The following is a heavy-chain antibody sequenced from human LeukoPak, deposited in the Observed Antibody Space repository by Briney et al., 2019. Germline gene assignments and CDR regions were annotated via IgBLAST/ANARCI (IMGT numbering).Heavy chain of an antibody. CDR3: ARTTVGQQLVLGGFDP. V-gene: IGHV1-18*01. CDR1: GYTFTSYG. D-gene: IGHD6-13*01. CDR2: ISAYNGNT. J-gene: IGHJ5*02. Sequence: ASVRVSCKASGYTFTSYGISWVRQAPGQGLEWMGWISAYNGNTNYAQKLQGRVTMTTDTSTSTAYMELRSLRSDDTAVYYCARTTVGQQLVLGGFDPWGQGTLVTVSS.